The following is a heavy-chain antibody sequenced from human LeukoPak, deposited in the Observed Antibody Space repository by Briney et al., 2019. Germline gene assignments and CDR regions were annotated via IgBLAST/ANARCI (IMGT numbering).Heavy chain of an antibody. CDR2: IIISSSYI. Sequence: GGSLRLSCAASGFTFSTYSMNWVRQAPGKGLEWVSSIIISSSYIYYADSVKGRFTISRDNAKNSLYLQMNSLRAEDTAVYYCARDPQYCSGGSCYSFDYWGQGTLVTVSS. J-gene: IGHJ4*02. V-gene: IGHV3-21*01. D-gene: IGHD2-15*01. CDR1: GFTFSTYS. CDR3: ARDPQYCSGGSCYSFDY.